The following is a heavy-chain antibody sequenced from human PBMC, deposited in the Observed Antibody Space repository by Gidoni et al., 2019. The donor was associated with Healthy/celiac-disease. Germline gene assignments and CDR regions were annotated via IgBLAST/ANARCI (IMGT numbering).Heavy chain of an antibody. CDR1: GGSISSYY. V-gene: IGHV4-59*01. CDR2: IYYSGST. CDR3: ARDSSQDYDFWSGYRGYYGMDV. Sequence: QVQLQESGPGLVKPSATLSLTCTVSGGSISSYYWSWIRQPPGKGLEWIGYIYYSGSTNDNPSLKSRVTIAVDTSKNQCALKLSSVTAADTAVYYCARDSSQDYDFWSGYRGYYGMDVWGQGTTVTVSS. J-gene: IGHJ6*02. D-gene: IGHD3-3*01.